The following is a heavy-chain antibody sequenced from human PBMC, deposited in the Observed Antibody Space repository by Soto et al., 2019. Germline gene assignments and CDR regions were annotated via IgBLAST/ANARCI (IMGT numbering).Heavy chain of an antibody. CDR3: ARHPGYYDVLTGYSTYYFDY. CDR2: IYYRGNT. V-gene: IGHV4-59*08. CDR1: GGSISTYY. D-gene: IGHD3-9*01. Sequence: QVQLQESGPGLVKPSETLSLTCTVSGGSISTYYWSWIRQPPGKGLEWIGYIYYRGNTNYNPSFNSRVTISLDTSKNHFSLRLSSVTASATAIYYCARHPGYYDVLTGYSTYYFDYGGQGALVTVSS. J-gene: IGHJ4*02.